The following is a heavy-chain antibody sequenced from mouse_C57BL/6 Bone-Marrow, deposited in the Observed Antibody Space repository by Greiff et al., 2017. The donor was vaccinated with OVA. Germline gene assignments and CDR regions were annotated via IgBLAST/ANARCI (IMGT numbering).Heavy chain of an antibody. CDR2: ISNGGGST. J-gene: IGHJ2*01. D-gene: IGHD1-1*01. CDR3: ARRGYGSSDDY. CDR1: GFTFSDYY. V-gene: IGHV5-12*01. Sequence: EVQLVESGGGLVQPGGSLKLSCAASGFTFSDYYMYWVRQTPEQRLEWVAYISNGGGSTYYPDTVKGRFTISRDNAKNTLYLQMSRLKSEDTAMYYCARRGYGSSDDYWGQGTTLTVSS.